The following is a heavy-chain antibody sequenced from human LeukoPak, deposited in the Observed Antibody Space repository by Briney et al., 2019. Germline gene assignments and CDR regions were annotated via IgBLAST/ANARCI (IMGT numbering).Heavy chain of an antibody. Sequence: ASVKVSCKASGGTFSSYTISWVRQAPGQGLEWMGRIIPILGIANYAQKFQGRVTITADKFTSTAYMELSSLRSEDTAVYYCARDGWNDFWSGEPFDYWGQGTLVTVSS. CDR1: GGTFSSYT. CDR3: ARDGWNDFWSGEPFDY. CDR2: IIPILGIA. V-gene: IGHV1-69*04. D-gene: IGHD3-3*01. J-gene: IGHJ4*02.